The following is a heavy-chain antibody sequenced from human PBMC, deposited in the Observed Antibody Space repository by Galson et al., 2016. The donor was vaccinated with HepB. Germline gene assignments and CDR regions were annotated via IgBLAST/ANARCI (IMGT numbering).Heavy chain of an antibody. Sequence: SLRLSCAVSGFTFSRYWMHWVRQAPGKGLVWVAHINNDGRTTTYADSVEGRFTISRDNAKHTVYLQMNSLRAEDTAVYYCAGDPGYDFWSGYISHNRFDFWGRGTLVTVSS. V-gene: IGHV3-74*03. D-gene: IGHD3-3*01. CDR2: INNDGRTT. CDR3: AGDPGYDFWSGYISHNRFDF. CDR1: GFTFSRYW. J-gene: IGHJ4*02.